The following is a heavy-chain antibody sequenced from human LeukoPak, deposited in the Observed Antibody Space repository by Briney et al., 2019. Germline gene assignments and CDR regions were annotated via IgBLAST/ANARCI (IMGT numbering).Heavy chain of an antibody. CDR2: ISPNSGGT. V-gene: IGHV1-2*06. D-gene: IGHD2-8*01. J-gene: IGHJ3*02. Sequence: ASVKVTCKASGYTFTGYYMHWVRQAPGQGLEWMGRISPNSGGTNYAQKFQGRVTMTRDTSISTAYMELSRLRSDDTAVYYCARSLYGRDAFDIWGQGTMVTVSS. CDR3: ARSLYGRDAFDI. CDR1: GYTFTGYY.